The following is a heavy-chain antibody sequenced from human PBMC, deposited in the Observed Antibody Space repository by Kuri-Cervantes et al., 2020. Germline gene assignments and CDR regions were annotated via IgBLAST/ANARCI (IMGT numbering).Heavy chain of an antibody. D-gene: IGHD6-25*01. Sequence: ASVKVSCKASGYTFTSYGISWVRQAPGQGLEWMGWISAYNGNTNCAQKLQGRVTMTTDTSTSTAYMELRSLRYDDTAVYYCAKNIAAAGTWDWFDPWGQGTLVTVSS. CDR2: ISAYNGNT. CDR3: AKNIAAAGTWDWFDP. V-gene: IGHV1-18*01. CDR1: GYTFTSYG. J-gene: IGHJ5*02.